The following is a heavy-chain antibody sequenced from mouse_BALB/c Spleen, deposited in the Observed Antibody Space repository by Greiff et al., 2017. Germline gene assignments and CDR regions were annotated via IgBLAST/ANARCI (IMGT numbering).Heavy chain of an antibody. CDR2: ISTYYGDA. CDR3: AREGNYIWFAY. D-gene: IGHD2-1*01. J-gene: IGHJ3*01. V-gene: IGHV1S137*01. Sequence: VQLQESGAELVRPGVSVKISCKGSGYTFTDYAMHWVKQSHAKSLEWIGVISTYYGDASYNQKFKGKATMTVDKSSSTAYMELARLTSEDSAIYYCAREGNYIWFAYWGQGTLVTVSA. CDR1: GYTFTDYA.